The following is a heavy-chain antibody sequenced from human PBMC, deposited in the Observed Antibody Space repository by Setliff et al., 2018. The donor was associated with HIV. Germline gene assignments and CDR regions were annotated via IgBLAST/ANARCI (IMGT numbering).Heavy chain of an antibody. V-gene: IGHV4-39*01. CDR1: GGSINTGGYY. D-gene: IGHD4-17*01. CDR2: VYYSGST. J-gene: IGHJ4*02. CDR3: ARPTALNGVGSSDY. Sequence: SETLSLTCVVSGGSINTGGYYWTWIRQVPGKGLEWIGSVYYSGSTYYNPSLKRRLTISVDTSTNKFSLKLSSVTAADTAVYYCARPTALNGVGSSDYWGQGTLVTVSS.